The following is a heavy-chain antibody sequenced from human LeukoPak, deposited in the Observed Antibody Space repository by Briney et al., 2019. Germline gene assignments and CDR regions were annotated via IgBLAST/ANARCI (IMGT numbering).Heavy chain of an antibody. D-gene: IGHD3-22*01. V-gene: IGHV4-30-2*01. Sequence: SQTLSLTCAVSGGSISSGGYSWSWIRQPPGKGLEWIGYIYHSGSTYYNPSLKSRVTISVDRSKNQFSLKLSSVTAADTAVYYCARSTYYYDSSGYYAFDIWGQGTMVTVS. CDR2: IYHSGST. J-gene: IGHJ3*02. CDR3: ARSTYYYDSSGYYAFDI. CDR1: GGSISSGGYS.